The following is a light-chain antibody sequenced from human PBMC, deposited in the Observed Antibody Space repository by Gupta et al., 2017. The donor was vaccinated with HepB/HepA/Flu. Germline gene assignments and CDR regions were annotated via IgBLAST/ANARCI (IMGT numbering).Light chain of an antibody. CDR1: SSNIGSNY. J-gene: IGLJ2*01. CDR3: AAWDDSLSGRVV. CDR2: RNN. Sequence: QSVLTQPPSASGTPGPRVTLSCSGSSSNIGSNYVYWYQQLPGTAPKLLIYRNNQRPSGVPDRFSGSKSGTSASLAISGLRSEDEADYYCAAWDDSLSGRVVFGGGTKLTVL. V-gene: IGLV1-47*01.